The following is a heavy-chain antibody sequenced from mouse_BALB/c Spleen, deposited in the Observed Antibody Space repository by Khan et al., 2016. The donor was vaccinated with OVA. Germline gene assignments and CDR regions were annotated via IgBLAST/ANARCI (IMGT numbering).Heavy chain of an antibody. V-gene: IGHV9-3-1*01. CDR1: GFTFTNYG. D-gene: IGHD2-2*01. CDR3: ARVGYNGTMDC. J-gene: IGHJ4*01. Sequence: QIQLVQSGPELKKPGETVQISYKASGFTFTNYGMNWVKQAPGKGLKWMGWINTYSGEPTFADDFKGRFAFSLDTSSSTAYLQINSLKNEDTATYFCARVGYNGTMDCWGQGTTVTVAS. CDR2: INTYSGEP.